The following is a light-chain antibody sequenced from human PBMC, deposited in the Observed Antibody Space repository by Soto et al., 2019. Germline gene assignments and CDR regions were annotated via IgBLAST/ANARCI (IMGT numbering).Light chain of an antibody. Sequence: QSALTQPASVSGSPGQSITISCTGTSIDVVGYNYFVWYQQHPVKVPKLMIYEVTNRPSGVSNRFSGSKSGNTASLTISGLQVEDESDYYCISYTGSSTSYVFGTGTKVTVL. V-gene: IGLV2-14*01. CDR3: ISYTGSSTSYV. J-gene: IGLJ1*01. CDR1: SIDVVGYNY. CDR2: EVT.